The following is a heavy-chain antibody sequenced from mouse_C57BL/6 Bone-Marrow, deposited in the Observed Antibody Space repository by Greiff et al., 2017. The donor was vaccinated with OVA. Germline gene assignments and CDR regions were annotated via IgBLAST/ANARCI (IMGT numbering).Heavy chain of an antibody. Sequence: VQLQESGSELRSPGSSVKLSCKDFDSEVFPIAYMSWVRQKPGHGFEWIGGILPSIGRTIYGEKFEDKATLDADTLSNTAYLELNSLTSEDSAIYYCARRWLLGPLVYWGQGTTLTVSS. CDR1: DSEVFPIAY. D-gene: IGHD2-3*01. V-gene: IGHV15-2*01. J-gene: IGHJ2*01. CDR2: ILPSIGRT. CDR3: ARRWLLGPLVY.